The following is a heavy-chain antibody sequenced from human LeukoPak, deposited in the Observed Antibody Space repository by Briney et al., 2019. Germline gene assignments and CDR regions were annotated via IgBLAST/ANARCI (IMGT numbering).Heavy chain of an antibody. V-gene: IGHV1-2*02. D-gene: IGHD1-26*01. Sequence: ASVKVSCKASGYTFTGYYMHWVRQAPGQGLEWMGWINPNSGGTNYAQKFQGRVTMTRDTSISTAYMELSRLRSDDTAVYSCAREAPVGAPFDYWGQGTLVTASS. CDR3: AREAPVGAPFDY. CDR2: INPNSGGT. CDR1: GYTFTGYY. J-gene: IGHJ4*02.